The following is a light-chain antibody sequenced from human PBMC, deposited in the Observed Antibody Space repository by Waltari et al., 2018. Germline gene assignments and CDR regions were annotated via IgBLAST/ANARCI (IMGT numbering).Light chain of an antibody. Sequence: SYELTQSPSVSVSPGQKASITCSGDKLGNNYSFWYQVNPGQSPVLVLYQDTKRPSGIPERFSGSNSGNTATLTVSGTKAMDEADYFCQAWDSNTAWVFGGGTKLTVL. CDR1: KLGNNY. CDR2: QDT. CDR3: QAWDSNTAWV. V-gene: IGLV3-1*01. J-gene: IGLJ3*02.